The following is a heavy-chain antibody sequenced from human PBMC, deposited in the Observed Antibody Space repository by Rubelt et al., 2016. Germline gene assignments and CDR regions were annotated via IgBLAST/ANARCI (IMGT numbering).Heavy chain of an antibody. V-gene: IGHV3-21*05. CDR3: ARAVYNWNSDY. D-gene: IGHD1/OR15-1a*01. CDR2: ISSSSSYI. Sequence: KGLEWVSYISSSSSYIYYADSVKGRFTISRDNAKNSLYLQMNSLRAEDTAVYYCARAVYNWNSDYWGQGTLVTVSS. J-gene: IGHJ4*02.